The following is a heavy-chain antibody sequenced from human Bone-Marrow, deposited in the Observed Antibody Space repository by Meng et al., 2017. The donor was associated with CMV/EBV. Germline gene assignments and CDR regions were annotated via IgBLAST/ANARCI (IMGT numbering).Heavy chain of an antibody. J-gene: IGHJ1*01. V-gene: IGHV3-74*01. CDR3: TRDNKDMAAMCDS. CDR1: GFTFSSYW. CDR2: IDFVGSSR. D-gene: IGHD5-18*01. Sequence: GESLKISCAASGFTFSSYWMHWVRQAPGKGLVWVARIDFVGSSRTYVDTVQGRFTVSRDNAKNTMYLEMNSLRPEDTAVYYCTRDNKDMAAMCDSWGQSTLVAASS.